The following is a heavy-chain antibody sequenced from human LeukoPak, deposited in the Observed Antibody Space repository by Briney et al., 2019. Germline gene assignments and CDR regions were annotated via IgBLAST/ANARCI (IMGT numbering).Heavy chain of an antibody. CDR2: ISGSATGSVTT. CDR3: ASRGRNSSGYEDY. CDR1: GFTFSTYA. J-gene: IGHJ4*02. D-gene: IGHD3-22*01. Sequence: PGGSLRLSCAASGFTFSTYAMNWVRQAPGKGLEWVSAISGSATGSVTTYYTDSVKGRFTISRDNSKNTLYLQMNSLRAEDTAVYYCASRGRNSSGYEDYWGQGTLVTVSS. V-gene: IGHV3-23*01.